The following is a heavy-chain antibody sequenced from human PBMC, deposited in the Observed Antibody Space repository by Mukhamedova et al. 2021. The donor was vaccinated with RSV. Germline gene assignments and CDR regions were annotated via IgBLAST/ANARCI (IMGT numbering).Heavy chain of an antibody. V-gene: IGHV1-18*01. J-gene: IGHJ5*01. CDR3: ARDLGNWFDS. Sequence: GRVTMTTDTSTSTAYMELRSLRSDDTAVYYCARDLGNWFDSWGQGTLVTVSS.